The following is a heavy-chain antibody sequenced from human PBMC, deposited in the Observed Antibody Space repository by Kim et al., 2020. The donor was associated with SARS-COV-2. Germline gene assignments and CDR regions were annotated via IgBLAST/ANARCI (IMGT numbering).Heavy chain of an antibody. D-gene: IGHD1-26*01. V-gene: IGHV3-15*05. J-gene: IGHJ6*02. CDR2: IKSKIEGGTL. CDR3: TREVGATSSYYYGMDV. Sequence: GGSLRLSCAASGFTFTNAWMSWVRQAQGKGLEWVGRIKSKIEGGTLDYLASVKGRFTISRDDSKNVLYLQMNSLKAEDTAVYYCTREVGATSSYYYGMDVWGQGTTVTVSS. CDR1: GFTFTNAW.